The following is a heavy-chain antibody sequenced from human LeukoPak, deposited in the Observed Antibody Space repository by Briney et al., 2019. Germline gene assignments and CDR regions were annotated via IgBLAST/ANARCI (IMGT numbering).Heavy chain of an antibody. Sequence: PSETLSLTCTVSGGSISSSSYYWGWIRQPPGKGLEWIGSIYYSGSTYYNPSLKSRVTISVDTSKNQFSLKLSPVTAADTAVYYCARHKYYYDSSGYYYYFDYWGQGTLVTVSS. CDR3: ARHKYYYDSSGYYYYFDY. CDR2: IYYSGST. V-gene: IGHV4-39*01. J-gene: IGHJ4*02. CDR1: GGSISSSSYY. D-gene: IGHD3-22*01.